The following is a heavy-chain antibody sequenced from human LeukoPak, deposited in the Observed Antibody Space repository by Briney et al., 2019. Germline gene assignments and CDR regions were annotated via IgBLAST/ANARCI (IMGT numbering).Heavy chain of an antibody. CDR2: ISGSGGST. Sequence: QAGGPLRLSCAASGFTFSSYAMSWVRQAPGKGLEWVSAISGSGGSTYYADSVKGRFTIYRDNSKNTLYLQMNSLRAEDTAVYYCAKGSGSPPSEFDYWGQGTLVTVSS. J-gene: IGHJ4*02. V-gene: IGHV3-23*01. CDR1: GFTFSSYA. CDR3: AKGSGSPPSEFDY. D-gene: IGHD3-10*01.